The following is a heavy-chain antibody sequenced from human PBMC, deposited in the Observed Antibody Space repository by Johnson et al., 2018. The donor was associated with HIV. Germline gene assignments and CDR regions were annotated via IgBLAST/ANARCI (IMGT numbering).Heavy chain of an antibody. Sequence: VESGGGLVQPGRSLRLSCAASGFTFDDYAMHWVRQAPGKGLEWVSGISWNSGSIGYADSVKGRFTISRDNSKNTLYLQMNSLIAEDTAVYYCARDMAQLELFAFDIWGQGTMVIVSS. CDR1: GFTFDDYA. CDR2: ISWNSGSI. CDR3: ARDMAQLELFAFDI. D-gene: IGHD1-1*01. J-gene: IGHJ3*02. V-gene: IGHV3-9*01.